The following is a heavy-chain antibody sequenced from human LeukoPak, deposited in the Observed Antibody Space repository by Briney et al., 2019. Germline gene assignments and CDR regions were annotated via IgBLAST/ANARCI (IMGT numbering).Heavy chain of an antibody. Sequence: SETLCLTCTVSGDSVTNHQWSWVRQPPGKGLEWIAYIHHSGSTNYNPSLKNRVTISMDTSKNQFSLRLISVTAADTYVYCCARYPLAFDFWGQGILVTVSS. CDR3: ARYPLAFDF. CDR1: GDSVTNHQ. J-gene: IGHJ4*02. V-gene: IGHV4-59*02. CDR2: IHHSGST. D-gene: IGHD6-6*01.